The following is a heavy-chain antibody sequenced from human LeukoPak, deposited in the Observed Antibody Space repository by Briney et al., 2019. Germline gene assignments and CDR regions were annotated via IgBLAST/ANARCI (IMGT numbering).Heavy chain of an antibody. J-gene: IGHJ3*02. CDR2: IGTAGDT. CDR1: GFTFSSYD. V-gene: IGHV3-13*01. D-gene: IGHD6-13*01. Sequence: GGSLRLSCAASGFTFSSYDMHWVRQATGKGLEWVSAIGTAGDTYYPGSVKGRFTISRENAKNSLYLQMNSLRAGDTAVYYCARATLAAAAPGSAFDIWGQGTMVTVSS. CDR3: ARATLAAAAPGSAFDI.